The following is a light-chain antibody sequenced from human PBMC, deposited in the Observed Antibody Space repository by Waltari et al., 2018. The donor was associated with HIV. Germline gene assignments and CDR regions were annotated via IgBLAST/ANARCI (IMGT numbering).Light chain of an antibody. CDR1: SFDLYGYNF. V-gene: IGLV2-14*01. CDR2: DVS. J-gene: IGLJ3*02. Sequence: QSALTQPASVSGSPGQSITISCTGTSFDLYGYNFVSWFQHHPGKAPKVLIYDVSNRPSGVSYRFSGSKSGNTASLSISGLQPEDEAEYFCISYISSSTPVFGGGTKLTVL. CDR3: ISYISSSTPV.